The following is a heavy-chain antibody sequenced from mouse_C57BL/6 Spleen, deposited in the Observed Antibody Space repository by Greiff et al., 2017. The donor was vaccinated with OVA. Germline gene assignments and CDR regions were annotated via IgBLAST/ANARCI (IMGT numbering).Heavy chain of an antibody. CDR1: GYTFTDYE. Sequence: QVQLQQSGAELVRPGASVTLSCKASGYTFTDYEMHWVKQTPVHGLEWIGAIDPETGGTAYNQKFKGKAILTADKSSSTAYMELRSLTSEDSAVYYCTRYGSSSYWGQGTLVTVSA. V-gene: IGHV1-15*01. CDR3: TRYGSSSY. CDR2: IDPETGGT. J-gene: IGHJ3*01. D-gene: IGHD1-1*01.